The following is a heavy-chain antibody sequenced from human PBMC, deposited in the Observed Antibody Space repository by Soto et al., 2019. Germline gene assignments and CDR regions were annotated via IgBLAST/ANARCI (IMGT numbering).Heavy chain of an antibody. V-gene: IGHV4-59*01. D-gene: IGHD2-21*02. Sequence: PSETLSLTCTVSGGSISGYYWSWIRQPPGKGLEWIGYMYNTGSTVYNPSFKSRVTISVDTSKNQFSLKLNSVTAADTAVYYWARDLWGYCGTDCYQLHDWGQGTTVTVSS. CDR3: ARDLWGYCGTDCYQLHD. CDR2: MYNTGST. CDR1: GGSISGYY. J-gene: IGHJ6*02.